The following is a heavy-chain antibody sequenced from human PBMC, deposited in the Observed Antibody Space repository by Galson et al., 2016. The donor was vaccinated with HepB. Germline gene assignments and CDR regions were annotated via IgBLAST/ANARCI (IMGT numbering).Heavy chain of an antibody. D-gene: IGHD2-21*01. CDR1: GFTFEDHA. CDR3: AKGALAA. V-gene: IGHV3-9*01. CDR2: LSWNSNYK. J-gene: IGHJ5*02. Sequence: SLRLSCAGSGFTFEDHAMHWVRQVPGKGLEWVSVLSWNSNYKGYADSVKGRFSISRDNANNSLYLQMNNLRPEDTALYYCAKGALAAWGQGTLVIVSS.